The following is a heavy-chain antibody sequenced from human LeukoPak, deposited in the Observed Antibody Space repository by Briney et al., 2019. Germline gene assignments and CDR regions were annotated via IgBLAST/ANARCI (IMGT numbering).Heavy chain of an antibody. V-gene: IGHV6-1*01. CDR2: TYYSSKWYN. CDR3: ARGPTYYYDSSGYSTSFDY. J-gene: IGHJ4*02. CDR1: GDSVSSNSAA. Sequence: SQTLSLTCAISGDSVSSNSAAWNWIRQSPSRGLEWLGRTYYSSKWYNDYAVSVKSRITINPDTSKNQFSLQLNSVTPEDTAVYYCARGPTYYYDSSGYSTSFDYWGQGTLVTVSS. D-gene: IGHD3-22*01.